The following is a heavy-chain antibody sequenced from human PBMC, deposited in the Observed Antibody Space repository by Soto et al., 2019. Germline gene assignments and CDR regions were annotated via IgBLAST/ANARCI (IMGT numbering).Heavy chain of an antibody. CDR3: AKDSRIVVVPAAQGYYYYYYGMDV. CDR1: GFTFSSYG. D-gene: IGHD2-2*01. V-gene: IGHV3-30*18. Sequence: QVQLVESGGGVVQPGRSLRLSCAASGFTFSSYGMHWVRQAPGKGLEWVAVISYDGSNKYYADSVKGRFTISRDNSKNTLFLQMNSPRAEDTAVYYCAKDSRIVVVPAAQGYYYYYYGMDVWGQGTTITVSS. J-gene: IGHJ6*02. CDR2: ISYDGSNK.